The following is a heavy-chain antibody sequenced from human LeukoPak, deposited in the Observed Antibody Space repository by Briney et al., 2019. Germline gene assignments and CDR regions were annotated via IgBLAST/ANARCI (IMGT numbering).Heavy chain of an antibody. CDR3: ARGTRYQVSYCSSTSCHEEYFQH. CDR1: GYTFTSYY. J-gene: IGHJ1*01. Sequence: ASVKVSCKASGYTFTSYYMHWVRQAPGQGLEWMGIINPSGGSTSYAQKFQGRVTMTRGMSTSTVYMELSSLRSEDTAVYYCARGTRYQVSYCSSTSCHEEYFQHWGQGTLVTVSS. CDR2: INPSGGST. V-gene: IGHV1-46*01. D-gene: IGHD2-2*01.